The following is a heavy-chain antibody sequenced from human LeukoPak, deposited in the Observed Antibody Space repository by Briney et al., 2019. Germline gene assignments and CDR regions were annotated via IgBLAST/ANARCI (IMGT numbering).Heavy chain of an antibody. V-gene: IGHV1-18*01. CDR1: GYTFTRYG. CDR2: ISVYNGNT. Sequence: SVKVSCKASGYTFTRYGISWVRQAPGQGLEWKGWISVYNGNTNYAQKLQGRVTMTTDTSTSTAYMELRSLRSDDTAVYYCARYCTSTSCYVPYYYYGMDVWGLGTTVTVSS. J-gene: IGHJ6*02. D-gene: IGHD2-2*01. CDR3: ARYCTSTSCYVPYYYYGMDV.